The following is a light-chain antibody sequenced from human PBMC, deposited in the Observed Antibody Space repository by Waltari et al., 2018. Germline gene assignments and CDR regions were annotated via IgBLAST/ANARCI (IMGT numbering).Light chain of an antibody. CDR2: AAS. Sequence: DIQMTQSPSSLSASVGDTVTVTCRASKNIRPHLNWYQPKPTTAPKLLIYAASTLHRGVPSRFSGSGSETDFTLTVTNLQPDDFAIYFCQQSFSSPWTFGQGTRV. CDR1: KNIRPH. CDR3: QQSFSSPWT. V-gene: IGKV1-39*01. J-gene: IGKJ1*01.